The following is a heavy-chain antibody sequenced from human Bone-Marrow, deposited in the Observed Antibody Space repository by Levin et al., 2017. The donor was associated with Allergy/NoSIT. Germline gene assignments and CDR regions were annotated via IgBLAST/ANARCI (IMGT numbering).Heavy chain of an antibody. D-gene: IGHD2-15*01. J-gene: IGHJ4*02. Sequence: GESLKISCAASGFIFSDYYMSWIRQAPGKGLEWVSYISSSGSTISYADSVKGRFTISRDNAKNSLSLQMNSLRAEDTAVYYCASSYCSGGSCYKKLDYWGQGTLVTVSS. V-gene: IGHV3-11*01. CDR1: GFIFSDYY. CDR2: ISSSGSTI. CDR3: ASSYCSGGSCYKKLDY.